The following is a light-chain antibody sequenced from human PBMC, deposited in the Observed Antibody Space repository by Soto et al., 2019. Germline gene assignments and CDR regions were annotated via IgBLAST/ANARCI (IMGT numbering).Light chain of an antibody. CDR3: QHYGTSPEVT. Sequence: EIVLTQSPGTLSLSPGERGTLXXRASQSVSNNYLAWDQQKPGQAPRLXXYGSSNRATGIPDRFSGSGSGTDFTLTISRVEPEDFAVYYCQHYGTSPEVTFGQGTRLEIK. CDR1: QSVSNNY. CDR2: GSS. J-gene: IGKJ5*01. V-gene: IGKV3-20*01.